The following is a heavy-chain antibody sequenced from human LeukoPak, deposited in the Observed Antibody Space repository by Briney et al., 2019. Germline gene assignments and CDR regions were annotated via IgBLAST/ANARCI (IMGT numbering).Heavy chain of an antibody. J-gene: IGHJ6*02. CDR1: GFTFSSYA. CDR3: AKGMYSSGYYFSRYYYGMDV. D-gene: IGHD3-22*01. CDR2: ISGSGGST. Sequence: SGGSLRLSCAASGFTFSSYAMSWVRQAPGKGLEWVSAISGSGGSTYYADSVKGRFTISRDNSKNTLYLQMNSLRAEDTAVYYCAKGMYSSGYYFSRYYYGMDVWGQGTTVTVSS. V-gene: IGHV3-23*01.